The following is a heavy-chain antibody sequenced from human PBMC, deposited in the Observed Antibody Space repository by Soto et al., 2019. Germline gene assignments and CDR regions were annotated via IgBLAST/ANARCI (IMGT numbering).Heavy chain of an antibody. D-gene: IGHD1-7*01. J-gene: IGHJ4*02. CDR2: IKAGTGNT. V-gene: IGHV1-3*01. Sequence: QVHLVQSGAEVKKPGASVRVSCKASGYTFTDYAIHWVRQAPGQSLEWLGWIKAGTGNTKYSQKFQGRVTITRDTSASTAYMDLTSLTSEDTAVYFCARDRNYADHWGQGTLVTVSS. CDR1: GYTFTDYA. CDR3: ARDRNYADH.